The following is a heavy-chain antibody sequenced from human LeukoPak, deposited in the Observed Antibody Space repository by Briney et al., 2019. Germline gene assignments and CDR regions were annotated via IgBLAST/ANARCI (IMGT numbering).Heavy chain of an antibody. Sequence: PGGSLRLSCAASGFTFSSYSMNWVREAPGKGLEWVSYISSSSSTIYYADSVKGRFTISRDNAKNSLYLQMNSLRAEDTAVYYCARESSRWFRIADFAFDIWGQGTMVTVSS. V-gene: IGHV3-48*04. D-gene: IGHD6-13*01. CDR3: ARESSRWFRIADFAFDI. CDR1: GFTFSSYS. CDR2: ISSSSSTI. J-gene: IGHJ3*02.